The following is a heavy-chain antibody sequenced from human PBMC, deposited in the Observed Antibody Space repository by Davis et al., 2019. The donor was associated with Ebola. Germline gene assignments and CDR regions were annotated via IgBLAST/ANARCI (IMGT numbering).Heavy chain of an antibody. J-gene: IGHJ5*02. CDR1: GFILSGHS. CDR2: TSHDGIRT. V-gene: IGHV3-30*14. CDR3: VRIGRGYSFGQGFDP. Sequence: GESLKIPCAAPGFILSGHSMVRVRPTPGKGLDWVAVTSHDGIRTHYADSVKDRFTISKDDSKSTLYLQLNRLRPEDTALYYCVRIGRGYSFGQGFDPWGQGTLVIVSS. D-gene: IGHD5-12*01.